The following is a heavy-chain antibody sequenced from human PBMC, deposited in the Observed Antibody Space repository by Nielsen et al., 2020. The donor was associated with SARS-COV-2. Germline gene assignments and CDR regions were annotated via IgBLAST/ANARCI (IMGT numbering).Heavy chain of an antibody. D-gene: IGHD6-6*01. CDR1: GFTFSSFA. Sequence: GESLKISCAASGFTFSSFALHWVRQAPGKGLEWVAIISHDGNTLYNAGSVKGRFTISRDNSENTMFLQMNSLRVDDTAAYYCAREGPDSSSSYFDYWGQGTLVTVSS. V-gene: IGHV3-30*04. J-gene: IGHJ4*02. CDR3: AREGPDSSSSYFDY. CDR2: ISHDGNTL.